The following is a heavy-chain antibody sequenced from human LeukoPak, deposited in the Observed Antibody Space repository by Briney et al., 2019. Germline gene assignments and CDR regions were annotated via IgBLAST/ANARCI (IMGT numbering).Heavy chain of an antibody. Sequence: PGGSLRLSCAASGFTFSSYGMSWVRQAPGKGLEWVSTVRNGAGSTFHADSVRGRFTISRDNSQNTLYLQMSGLRAEDSAVYYCAKAPYSTGWHFDYWGQGTLVTVFS. CDR3: AKAPYSTGWHFDY. V-gene: IGHV3-23*01. J-gene: IGHJ4*02. D-gene: IGHD6-19*01. CDR1: GFTFSSYG. CDR2: VRNGAGST.